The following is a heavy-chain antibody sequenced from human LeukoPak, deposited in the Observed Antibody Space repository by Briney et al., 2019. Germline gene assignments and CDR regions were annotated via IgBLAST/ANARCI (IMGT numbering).Heavy chain of an antibody. V-gene: IGHV4-59*01. CDR3: ARVGDSSGYYYKYFDY. D-gene: IGHD3-22*01. CDR2: IYYSGST. Sequence: PSETLSLTCTVSGGSISSYYWSWIRQPPGKGLEWIGYIYYSGSTNYNPSLKSRVTISVDTSKNQFSLKLSSVTAADTAVYYCARVGDSSGYYYKYFDYWGQGTLVTVSS. J-gene: IGHJ4*02. CDR1: GGSISSYY.